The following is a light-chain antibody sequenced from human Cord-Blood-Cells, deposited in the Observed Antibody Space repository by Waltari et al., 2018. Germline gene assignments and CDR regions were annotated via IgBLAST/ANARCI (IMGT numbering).Light chain of an antibody. J-gene: IGLJ3*02. CDR2: EGS. Sequence: QSALTQPASVSGSPGQSTPISCTGTSSDVGSYNLFSWYQQHPGKAPKLMIYEGSKRPSGVSNRFSGSKSGNTASLTISGLQAEDEADYYCCSYAGSSTWVFGGGTKLTVL. CDR3: CSYAGSSTWV. V-gene: IGLV2-23*01. CDR1: SSDVGSYNL.